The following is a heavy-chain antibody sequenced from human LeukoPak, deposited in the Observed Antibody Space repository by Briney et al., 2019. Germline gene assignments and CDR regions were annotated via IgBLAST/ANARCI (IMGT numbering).Heavy chain of an antibody. J-gene: IGHJ3*01. CDR3: ARDDYGVFDAFEV. V-gene: IGHV4-59*08. CDR1: GGSTSSHF. Sequence: SETLSLTCTVSGGSTSSHFCTWIRQPPGKRLEWLGYVYNSGSTNYNPSLQSRVTMTLDASKNQFYLQLTSVTAADTAVYFCARDDYGVFDAFEVWGQGTVVTVSS. CDR2: VYNSGST. D-gene: IGHD3-16*01.